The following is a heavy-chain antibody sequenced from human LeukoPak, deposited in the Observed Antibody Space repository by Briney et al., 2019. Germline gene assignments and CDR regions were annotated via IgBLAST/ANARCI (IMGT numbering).Heavy chain of an antibody. CDR2: IYYSGST. J-gene: IGHJ4*02. V-gene: IGHV4-39*01. CDR1: GGSISSSSYY. Sequence: SETLSLTCTVSGGSISSSSYYWGWIRQPPGKGLEWIGSIYYSGSTYYNPSLKSRVTISVDMSKNQFSLKLSSVTAADTAVYYCARLYCSSTSCAYFDYWGQGTLVTVSS. D-gene: IGHD2-2*01. CDR3: ARLYCSSTSCAYFDY.